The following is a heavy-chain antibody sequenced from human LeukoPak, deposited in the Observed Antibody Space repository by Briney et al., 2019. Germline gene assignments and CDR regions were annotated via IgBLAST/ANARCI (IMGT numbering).Heavy chain of an antibody. D-gene: IGHD1-26*01. CDR2: IFPKSGVT. V-gene: IGHV1-2*02. Sequence: ASVKVSCKASGYTFTDYYIHWVRQAPGQGLEWMGYIFPKSGVTNYAQSFQGRVTMTRDTSINTLYMELSRLRSDDTAVYYCVRDRGTYRPIDYWGQGTLVTVSS. CDR3: VRDRGTYRPIDY. J-gene: IGHJ4*02. CDR1: GYTFTDYY.